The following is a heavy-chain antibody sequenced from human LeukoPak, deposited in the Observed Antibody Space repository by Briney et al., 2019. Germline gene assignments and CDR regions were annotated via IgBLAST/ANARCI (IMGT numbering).Heavy chain of an antibody. CDR2: IYYSGST. Sequence: SETLSLTCTVSGGSISNYYWNWIRQPPGKGLEWIGYIYYSGSTNYNPSLKSRVTISVDTSKNQFSLKLNSVTAADKAVYYCARMSRTYFDYWGQGTLVTVSS. CDR1: GGSISNYY. V-gene: IGHV4-59*01. CDR3: ARMSRTYFDY. J-gene: IGHJ4*02.